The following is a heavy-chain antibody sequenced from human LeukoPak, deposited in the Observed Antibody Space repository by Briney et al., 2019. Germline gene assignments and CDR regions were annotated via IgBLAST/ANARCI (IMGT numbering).Heavy chain of an antibody. CDR2: ISGSGSGT. J-gene: IGHJ2*01. D-gene: IGHD2-15*01. V-gene: IGHV3-23*01. CDR1: GFTFNNYV. Sequence: GGSLRLSCAASGFTFNNYVMSWVRQAPGEGLEWVSSISGSGSGTFYADSVKGRFTVSRDNSQSSLYLLLNNVRTEDTAVYYCASSGYCSGGSCNLRYWYFDFWGRGTLVTVSS. CDR3: ASSGYCSGGSCNLRYWYFDF.